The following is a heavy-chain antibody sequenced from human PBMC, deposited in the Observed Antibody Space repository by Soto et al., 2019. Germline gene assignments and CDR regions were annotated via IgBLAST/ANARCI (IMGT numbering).Heavy chain of an antibody. CDR2: ISYDGSNK. J-gene: IGHJ1*01. Sequence: LRLSCAASGFTFSSYGMHWVRQAPGKGLEWVAVISYDGSNKYYANSVKGRFSISRDNSNNTLYLQMNGLRIEDTAVYFCAKGWFYDILTGPDHWGQGALVTVSS. D-gene: IGHD3-9*01. CDR1: GFTFSSYG. CDR3: AKGWFYDILTGPDH. V-gene: IGHV3-30*18.